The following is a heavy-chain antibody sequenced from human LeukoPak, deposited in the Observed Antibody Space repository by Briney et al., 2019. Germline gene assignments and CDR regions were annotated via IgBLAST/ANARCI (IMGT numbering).Heavy chain of an antibody. Sequence: AGSLRLSCAVSGFTFSSYWMHWVRQAPGKGLVWVSGINSDGSSTSYADSVKGRFTISRDNAKNTLYLQMNSLRAEDTAVYYCVREWAVAGTGFDYWGQGTLVTVSS. CDR1: GFTFSSYW. CDR3: VREWAVAGTGFDY. CDR2: INSDGSST. J-gene: IGHJ4*02. V-gene: IGHV3-74*01. D-gene: IGHD6-19*01.